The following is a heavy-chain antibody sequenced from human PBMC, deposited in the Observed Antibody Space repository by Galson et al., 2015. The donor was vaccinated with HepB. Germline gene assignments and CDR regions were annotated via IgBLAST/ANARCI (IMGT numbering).Heavy chain of an antibody. J-gene: IGHJ4*02. Sequence: SLRLSCAASGFTFNYHAMNWVRQAPGKGLEWVASISGSGSSTYYADSVKGRFTISRDNSLDPVDLQMDSLRVDDTAVYYCAKDYLPYYDRWGSYSDLYYFDCWGQGTLVTVSS. CDR3: AKDYLPYYDRWGSYSDLYYFDC. CDR2: ISGSGSST. CDR1: GFTFNYHA. D-gene: IGHD3-22*01. V-gene: IGHV3-23*01.